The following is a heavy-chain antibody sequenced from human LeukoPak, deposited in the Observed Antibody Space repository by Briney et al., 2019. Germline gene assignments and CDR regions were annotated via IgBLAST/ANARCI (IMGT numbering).Heavy chain of an antibody. V-gene: IGHV4-34*01. CDR1: GGSFSGYY. CDR2: INHSGST. Sequence: PSETLSLTCAVYGGSFSGYYWSWIRQPPGKGLEWIGEINHSGSTNYNPSLKSRVTISVDTSKNQFSLKLSSVTAADTAVYYCARVGELTIFGVAILRDWFDPWGQGTLVTVSS. CDR3: ARVGELTIFGVAILRDWFDP. D-gene: IGHD3-3*01. J-gene: IGHJ5*02.